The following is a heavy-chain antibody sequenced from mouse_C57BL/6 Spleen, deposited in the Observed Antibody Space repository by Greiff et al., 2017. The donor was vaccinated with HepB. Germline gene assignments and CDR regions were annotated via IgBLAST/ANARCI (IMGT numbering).Heavy chain of an antibody. Sequence: VQLQQSGAELVKPGASVKISCKASGYAFSSYWMNWVKQRPGKGLEWIGQIYPGDGDTNSNGKFKGKATLTADKSSSTAYMQLSSLTSEDSAVYFCASRGSNASWFAYWGQGTLVTVSA. V-gene: IGHV1-80*01. D-gene: IGHD2-5*01. CDR1: GYAFSSYW. J-gene: IGHJ3*01. CDR3: ASRGSNASWFAY. CDR2: IYPGDGDT.